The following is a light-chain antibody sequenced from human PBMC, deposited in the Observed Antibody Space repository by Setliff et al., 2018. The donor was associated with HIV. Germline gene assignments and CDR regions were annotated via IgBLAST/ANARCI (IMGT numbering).Light chain of an antibody. CDR1: SSDVGGYSH. CDR2: EVR. Sequence: QSALTQPASVPGSPGQSITISCTGTSSDVGGYSHVSWYQQHPGKAPKLIIYEVRNRPSGVSNRFSGSKSGNTASLTISGLQAEDEADYYCSSYAITNTLPFGTGTKV. CDR3: SSYAITNTLP. J-gene: IGLJ1*01. V-gene: IGLV2-14*01.